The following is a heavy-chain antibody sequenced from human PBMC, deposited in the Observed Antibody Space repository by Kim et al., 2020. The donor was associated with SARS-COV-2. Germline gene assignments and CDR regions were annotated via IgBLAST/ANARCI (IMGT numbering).Heavy chain of an antibody. D-gene: IGHD2-15*01. CDR2: T. Sequence: TYYNPSLKSRVTISVDTSKNQFSLKLSSVTAADTAVYYCARVGGGSCYDYWGQGTLVTVSS. CDR3: ARVGGGSCYDY. J-gene: IGHJ4*02. V-gene: IGHV4-31*02.